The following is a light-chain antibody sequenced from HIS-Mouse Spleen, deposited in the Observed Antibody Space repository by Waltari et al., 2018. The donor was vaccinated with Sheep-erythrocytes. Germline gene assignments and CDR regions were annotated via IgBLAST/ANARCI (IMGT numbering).Light chain of an antibody. CDR2: EVS. CDR3: CSYAGSSTPWV. Sequence: QSALTQPASVSGSPGQWITISCTGTSSDVGGYNYVSWYQQHPGKAPKLMIYEVSNRPSGVSNRFSGSKSGNTASLTISGLQAEDEADYYCCSYAGSSTPWVFGGGTKLTVL. J-gene: IGLJ3*02. CDR1: SSDVGGYNY. V-gene: IGLV2-14*01.